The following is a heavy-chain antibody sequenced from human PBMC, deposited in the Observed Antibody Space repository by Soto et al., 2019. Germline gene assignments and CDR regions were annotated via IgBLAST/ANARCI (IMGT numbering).Heavy chain of an antibody. CDR2: ISGSGGTT. D-gene: IGHD2-2*01. CDR3: AKDRSSTSCYAFDY. J-gene: IGHJ4*02. Sequence: EVQLLESGGGLVQPGGSLRLSCAASGFTFRNYAMSWARQAPGKGLEWVSAISGSGGTTHYADSVKGRFTISGDNSKNTLYLQMNSLRVEDTAVYYCAKDRSSTSCYAFDYWGQGSLVTVSS. V-gene: IGHV3-23*01. CDR1: GFTFRNYA.